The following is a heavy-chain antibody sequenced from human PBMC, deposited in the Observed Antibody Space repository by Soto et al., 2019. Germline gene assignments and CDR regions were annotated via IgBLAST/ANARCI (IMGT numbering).Heavy chain of an antibody. CDR2: SSAAGRST. Sequence: GGSLRLSCTASGFTFSDSAMTWVRQAPGKGLEWVSISSAAGRSTYHADPVRARVTISRDNSRNTLYLRMTSLRADDTAVYYCSKNGHWLAVQLESWGQGT. D-gene: IGHD6-19*01. CDR1: GFTFSDSA. V-gene: IGHV3-23*01. CDR3: SKNGHWLAVQLES. J-gene: IGHJ4*02.